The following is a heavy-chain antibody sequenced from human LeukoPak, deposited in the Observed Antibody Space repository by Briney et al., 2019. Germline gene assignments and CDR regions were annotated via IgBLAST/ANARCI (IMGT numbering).Heavy chain of an antibody. CDR3: TTGYYDFWSGYYTN. Sequence: GSLRLSCAASGFTFSNAWMSWVRQAPGKGLEWVGRIKSKTDGGTTDYAAPVKGRFTISRDDSKNTLYLQMNSLKTEDTAVYYCTTGYYDFWSGYYTNWGQGTLVTVSS. D-gene: IGHD3-3*01. CDR1: GFTFSNAW. V-gene: IGHV3-15*01. J-gene: IGHJ4*02. CDR2: IKSKTDGGTT.